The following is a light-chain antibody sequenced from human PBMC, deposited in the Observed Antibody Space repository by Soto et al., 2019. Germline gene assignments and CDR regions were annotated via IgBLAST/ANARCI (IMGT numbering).Light chain of an antibody. Sequence: DIVMTQSPDSLAVSLGERATINCKSSQSVLYSSNNKNYLGWYQLKPGQPPKLLIYWASTRESGVPDRFSGSGSGTDFTLTISSLQAEDAAVYYCQQYYSTPWTFGQGTKVEIK. V-gene: IGKV4-1*01. CDR2: WAS. CDR3: QQYYSTPWT. CDR1: QSVLYSSNNKNY. J-gene: IGKJ1*01.